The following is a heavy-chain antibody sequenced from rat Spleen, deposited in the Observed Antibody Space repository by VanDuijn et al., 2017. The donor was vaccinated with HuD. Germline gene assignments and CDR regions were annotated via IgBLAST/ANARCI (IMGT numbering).Heavy chain of an antibody. CDR1: GFTFSNYG. J-gene: IGHJ2*01. CDR3: TTGIAVLDY. V-gene: IGHV5-27*01. CDR2: ITNSGGST. Sequence: EVQLVESGGGLVQPGRSLKLSCAASGFTFSNYGMAWVRQAPTKGLEWVASITNSGGSTYYRDSVKGRFTISRDNAKSTLYLQMDSLRSEDTATYYCTTGIAVLDYWGQGVMVTVSS. D-gene: IGHD1-2*01.